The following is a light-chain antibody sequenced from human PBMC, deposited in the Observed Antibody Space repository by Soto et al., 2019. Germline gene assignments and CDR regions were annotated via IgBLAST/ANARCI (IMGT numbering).Light chain of an antibody. CDR1: QSVSSSY. V-gene: IGKV3-20*01. CDR3: QQYGSSPST. Sequence: EIVLTQSPGTLSLSPGERATLSCRASQSVSSSYLAWYQQKPGQAPRLLIYGASSRATGIPDRFSGSGSGTDCTLTISRLEPEDFAVYYCQQYGSSPSTFGPGTKVDIK. CDR2: GAS. J-gene: IGKJ3*01.